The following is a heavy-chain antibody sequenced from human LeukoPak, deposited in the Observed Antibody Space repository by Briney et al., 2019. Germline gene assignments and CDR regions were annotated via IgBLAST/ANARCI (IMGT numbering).Heavy chain of an antibody. D-gene: IGHD3-10*01. CDR1: GYTFTGYY. Sequence: ASVKVSCMASGYTFTGYYMHWVRQAPGQGLEWMGWINPNSGGTNYAQKFQGRVTMTRDTSISTAYMELSRLRSDDTAVYYCAEEYYYGSGSYSRWGQGTLVTVSS. CDR2: INPNSGGT. CDR3: AEEYYYGSGSYSR. V-gene: IGHV1-2*02. J-gene: IGHJ4*02.